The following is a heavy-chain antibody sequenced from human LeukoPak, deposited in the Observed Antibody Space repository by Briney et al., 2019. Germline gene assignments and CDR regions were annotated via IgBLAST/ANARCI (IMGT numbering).Heavy chain of an antibody. CDR2: INPNSGGT. J-gene: IGHJ4*02. D-gene: IGHD3-10*01. Sequence: ASVKVSCKASGYTFTGYYMHWVRQAPGQGLEWMGWINPNSGGTNYAQKFQGRVTMTRDTSISTAYMELSRVRSDDTAVYYCARGPNYYGSGSYSHYFDYWGQGTLVTVSS. CDR3: ARGPNYYGSGSYSHYFDY. V-gene: IGHV1-2*02. CDR1: GYTFTGYY.